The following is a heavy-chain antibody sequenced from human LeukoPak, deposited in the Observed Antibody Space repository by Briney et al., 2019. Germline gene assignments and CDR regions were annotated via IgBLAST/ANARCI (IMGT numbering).Heavy chain of an antibody. CDR1: GFTFSSYA. V-gene: IGHV3-23*01. J-gene: IGHJ5*02. CDR2: ITGSGNSA. CDR3: TRDLIWFP. Sequence: GGSLRLSCVASGFTFSSYAMSWVRQAPGKGLEWVSGITGSGNSAYYADSVRGRFTISRDNSKSTLYLQMNSLRADDTAVYYCTRDLIWFPWGQGTLVTVSS. D-gene: IGHD3-10*01.